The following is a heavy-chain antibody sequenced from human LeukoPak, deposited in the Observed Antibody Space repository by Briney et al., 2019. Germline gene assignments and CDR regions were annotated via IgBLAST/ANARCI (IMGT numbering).Heavy chain of an antibody. V-gene: IGHV3-64*02. J-gene: IGHJ4*02. CDR1: GFTFSNYA. Sequence: GGSLRLSCAASGFTFSNYAMHWVRQAPGKGLEYVSAISSNGGSTYYADSVKGRFTISRDNSRNTLYLQMGSLRAKDMAVYYCARGLTTGEYWGQGTLVTVSS. CDR2: ISSNGGST. D-gene: IGHD4-17*01. CDR3: ARGLTTGEY.